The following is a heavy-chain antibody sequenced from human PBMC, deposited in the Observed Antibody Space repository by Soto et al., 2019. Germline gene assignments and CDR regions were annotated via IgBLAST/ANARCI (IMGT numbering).Heavy chain of an antibody. J-gene: IGHJ6*02. D-gene: IGHD3-3*01. V-gene: IGHV1-18*04. Sequence: GASVKVSCKASGYTFTSYGISWVQQAPGQGLEWMGWISAYNGNTNYAQKLQGRVTMTTDTSTSTAYMELRSLRSDDTAVYYCARDSTWGNYDFWSGYYVPYGMDVWGQGTTVTVSS. CDR3: ARDSTWGNYDFWSGYYVPYGMDV. CDR2: ISAYNGNT. CDR1: GYTFTSYG.